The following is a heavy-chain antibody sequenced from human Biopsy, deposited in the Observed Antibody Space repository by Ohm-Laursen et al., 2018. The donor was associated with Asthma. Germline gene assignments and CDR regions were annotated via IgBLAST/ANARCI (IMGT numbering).Heavy chain of an antibody. V-gene: IGHV1-69*13. Sequence: SVKDSCKASGDSFSNYAISWVRQAPGQGLEWMGGLIPVLGTPDHAQMFEGRVTITADESTSTAYMELSSLSSEDTAVYYCARGYSGSDRIVYYYSGLEVWGQGTTVTVSS. D-gene: IGHD5-12*01. CDR2: LIPVLGTP. J-gene: IGHJ6*02. CDR1: GDSFSNYA. CDR3: ARGYSGSDRIVYYYSGLEV.